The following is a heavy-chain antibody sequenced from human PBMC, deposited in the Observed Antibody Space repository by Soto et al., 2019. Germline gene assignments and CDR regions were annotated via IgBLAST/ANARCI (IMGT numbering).Heavy chain of an antibody. CDR3: AHLKVPAPYYYYYMDV. Sequence: QITLKESGPTLVKPTQTLTLTCTFSGFSLSTSGVGVGWIRQPPGKALEWLALIYWDDDKRYSPSLKSRLTIPKDTSKNQVVLTMTNMDPVDTATYYCAHLKVPAPYYYYYMDVWGKGTTVTVSS. CDR2: IYWDDDK. J-gene: IGHJ6*03. D-gene: IGHD2-2*01. CDR1: GFSLSTSGVG. V-gene: IGHV2-5*02.